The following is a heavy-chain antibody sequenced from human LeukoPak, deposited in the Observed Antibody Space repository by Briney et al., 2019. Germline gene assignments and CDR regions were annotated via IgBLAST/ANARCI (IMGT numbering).Heavy chain of an antibody. D-gene: IGHD5-18*01. CDR1: GGSISSGSYY. Sequence: SQTLSLTCTVSGGSISSGSYYGSWIRQPAGKGLEWIGRIYTSGSTNYNPSLKSRVPISVDMSKTQFSLKLSSLTAADPAVYYCAGRIQLSPRIGPGSYYGMDIWGQGTTVTVPS. CDR3: AGRIQLSPRIGPGSYYGMDI. V-gene: IGHV4-61*02. CDR2: IYTSGST. J-gene: IGHJ6*02.